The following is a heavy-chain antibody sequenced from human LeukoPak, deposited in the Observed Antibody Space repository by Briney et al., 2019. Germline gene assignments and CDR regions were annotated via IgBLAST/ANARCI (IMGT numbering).Heavy chain of an antibody. CDR2: IPYDGSNK. J-gene: IGHJ6*02. V-gene: IGHV3-30-3*01. D-gene: IGHD3-22*01. CDR1: GFTFSSYA. CDR3: ARDIYDSSGYYLGYYYYYGMDV. Sequence: GRSLRLSCAASGFTFSSYAMHWVRQAPGKGLEWVAVIPYDGSNKYYADSVKGRLTISRDNSKNTLYLQMNSLRAEDTAVYYCARDIYDSSGYYLGYYYYYGMDVWGQGTTVTVSS.